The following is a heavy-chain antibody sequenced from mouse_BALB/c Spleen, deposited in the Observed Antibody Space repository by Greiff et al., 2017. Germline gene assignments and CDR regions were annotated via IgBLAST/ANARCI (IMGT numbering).Heavy chain of an antibody. V-gene: IGHV14-3*02. D-gene: IGHD2-1*01. Sequence: QLQQSGAELVKPGASVKLSCTASGFNIKDTYMHWVKQRPEQGLEWIGRIDPANGNTKYDPKFQGKATITADTSSNTAYLQLSSLTSEDTAVYYCARWGGKGAPYWYFDVWGAGTTVTVSS. J-gene: IGHJ1*01. CDR2: IDPANGNT. CDR3: ARWGGKGAPYWYFDV. CDR1: GFNIKDTY.